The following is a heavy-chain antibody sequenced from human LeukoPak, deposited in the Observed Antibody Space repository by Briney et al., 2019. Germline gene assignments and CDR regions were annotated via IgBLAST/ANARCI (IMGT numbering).Heavy chain of an antibody. V-gene: IGHV3-11*04. CDR1: GFTFSDYY. CDR3: AIQMTMTAVVPYFDY. CDR2: ISSSGTTQ. J-gene: IGHJ4*02. D-gene: IGHD4/OR15-4a*01. Sequence: PGGSLRLSCAASGFTFSDYYMSWIRQSAGKGLEWIAFISSSGTTQYYADSVRGRFTVSRDNARSSLYLYLNSLRDEDTALYYCAIQMTMTAVVPYFDYWGQGSQVTVSS.